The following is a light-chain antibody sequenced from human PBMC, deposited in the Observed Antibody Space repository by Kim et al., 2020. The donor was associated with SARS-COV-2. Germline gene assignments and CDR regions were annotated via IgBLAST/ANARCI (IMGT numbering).Light chain of an antibody. Sequence: EVVMMQSPATLSVSPGGRATLSCRASQSVSSNLAWYQHKPGQVPSLLIYGASTRAAGIPARFGGSGSGTEFTLTISSLQSEDFVLYFCQQYNNWPYTFGQGTKLEI. J-gene: IGKJ2*01. V-gene: IGKV3-15*01. CDR3: QQYNNWPYT. CDR1: QSVSSN. CDR2: GAS.